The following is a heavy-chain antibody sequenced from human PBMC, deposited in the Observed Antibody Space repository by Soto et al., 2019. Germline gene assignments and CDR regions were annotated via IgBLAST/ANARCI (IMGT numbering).Heavy chain of an antibody. CDR1: GFTFSSYA. V-gene: IGHV3-30-3*01. CDR2: ISYDGSNK. D-gene: IGHD3-3*01. J-gene: IGHJ4*02. CDR3: ARDRIFGVVITPYYFDY. Sequence: QVQLVESGGGVVQPGRSLRLSCAASGFTFSSYAMHWARQAPGKGLEWVAVISYDGSNKYYADSVKGRFTISRDNSKNXXYLQMNSLRAEDTAVYYCARDRIFGVVITPYYFDYWGQGTLVTVSS.